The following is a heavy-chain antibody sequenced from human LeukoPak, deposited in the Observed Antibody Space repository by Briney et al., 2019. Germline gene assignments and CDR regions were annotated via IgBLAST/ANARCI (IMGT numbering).Heavy chain of an antibody. J-gene: IGHJ5*02. V-gene: IGHV3-74*01. CDR1: GFSLSGYW. CDR3: ARDPRNVGLAP. Sequence: GGSLRLSCVASGFSLSGYWMYWVRQAPGKGLMYISRNNGDGSTTNYADAVKGRFTMSRDNVKNTLYLQMNSLRVEDTAVYYCARDPRNVGLAPWGQGTLVTVSS. D-gene: IGHD2-15*01. CDR2: NNGDGSTT.